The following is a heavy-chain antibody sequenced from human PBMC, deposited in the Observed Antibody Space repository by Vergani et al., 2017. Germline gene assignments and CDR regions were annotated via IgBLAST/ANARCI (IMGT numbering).Heavy chain of an antibody. CDR3: AKNPGISTTRHYYAMDV. Sequence: VQLVESAGGVVQPGGSLRLSCAASGFTFSNFGMHWIRQAPGKGLEWVSHISPGASTVSYTDSVTGRFTVSRDNDNNSLTLDMTTLRVEDTAVYYCAKNPGISTTRHYYAMDVWGQGTTVTVSS. CDR2: ISPGASTV. D-gene: IGHD1-1*01. CDR1: GFTFSNFG. V-gene: IGHV3-48*01. J-gene: IGHJ6*02.